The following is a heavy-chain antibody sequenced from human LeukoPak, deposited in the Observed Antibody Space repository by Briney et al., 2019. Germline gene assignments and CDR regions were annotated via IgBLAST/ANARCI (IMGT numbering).Heavy chain of an antibody. V-gene: IGHV4-34*01. D-gene: IGHD6-6*01. CDR1: GGSFSGYY. CDR3: ARHSEEDGSNPKPLDF. CDR2: INHSGSA. Sequence: SETLSLTCAVYGGSFSGYYWSWIRQPPGKGPEWIGEINHSGSANYNPSLKSRVTISADTSKNQFSLSLSSVTAADTAVYYCARHSEEDGSNPKPLDFWGQGALVTVSS. J-gene: IGHJ4*02.